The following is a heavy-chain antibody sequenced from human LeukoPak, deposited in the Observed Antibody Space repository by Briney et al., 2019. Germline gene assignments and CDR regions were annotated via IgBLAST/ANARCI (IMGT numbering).Heavy chain of an antibody. V-gene: IGHV3-30*18. CDR3: AKDRMGLSSTSYGHWFDP. CDR2: ISYDGSNK. J-gene: IGHJ5*02. D-gene: IGHD2-2*01. Sequence: GRSLRLSCAASGFTFSSYGMHWVRQAPGKGLEWVAVISYDGSNKYYADSVKGRFTISRDSSKNTLYLQMNSLRAEDTAVYYCAKDRMGLSSTSYGHWFDPWGQGTLVTVSS. CDR1: GFTFSSYG.